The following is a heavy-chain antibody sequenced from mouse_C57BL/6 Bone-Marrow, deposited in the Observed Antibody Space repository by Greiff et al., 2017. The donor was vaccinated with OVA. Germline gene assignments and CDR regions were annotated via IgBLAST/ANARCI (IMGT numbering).Heavy chain of an antibody. J-gene: IGHJ2*01. CDR3: ARVRALYYFDY. V-gene: IGHV1-69*01. CDR2: IDPSDSYT. D-gene: IGHD3-3*01. Sequence: QVQLQQSGAELVMPGASVKLSCKASGYTFTSYWMHWVKQRPGQGLEWIGEIDPSDSYTNYNQKFKGKSTLTVDKSSSTAYMQLSSLTSEDSAVYYCARVRALYYFDYWGQGTTLTVSS. CDR1: GYTFTSYW.